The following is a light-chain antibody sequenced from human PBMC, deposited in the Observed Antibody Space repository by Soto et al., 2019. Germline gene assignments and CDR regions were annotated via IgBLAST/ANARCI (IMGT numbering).Light chain of an antibody. Sequence: EIVLTQSPATLSLSPGERASFSCRASQSVGSYLAWYQQKPGQAPRLLIYDASNRATGIPARFSASGSGTDFTLTISSLEPEDLAVYYCQQRTNWPPTFGPGTKVDIK. J-gene: IGKJ3*01. CDR1: QSVGSY. V-gene: IGKV3-11*01. CDR2: DAS. CDR3: QQRTNWPPT.